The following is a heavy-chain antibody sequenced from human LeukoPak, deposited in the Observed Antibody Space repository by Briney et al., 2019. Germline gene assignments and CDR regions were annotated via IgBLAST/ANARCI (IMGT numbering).Heavy chain of an antibody. D-gene: IGHD6-19*01. J-gene: IGHJ4*02. CDR2: IIHSGST. CDR3: ARGSSDYYFDY. CDR1: GGSFSGYY. Sequence: PSETLSLTCAVYGGSFSGYYWSWIRQPPGKGLEWIGKIIHSGSTNYNPSLKSRVTISVDTSKNQFSLNLSSVTAADTAVYYCARGSSDYYFDYWGQGTLVTVSS. V-gene: IGHV4-34*01.